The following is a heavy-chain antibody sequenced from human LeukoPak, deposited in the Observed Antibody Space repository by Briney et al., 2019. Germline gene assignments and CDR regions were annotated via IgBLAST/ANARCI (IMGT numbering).Heavy chain of an antibody. Sequence: WIRQPPGKGLEWVSGISWNSGSIGYADSVKGRFTISRDNAKNSLYLQMNSLRAEDMALYYCAKDIRPYYYDSSGYGFDYWGQGTLVTVSS. CDR2: ISWNSGSI. V-gene: IGHV3-9*03. D-gene: IGHD3-22*01. J-gene: IGHJ4*02. CDR3: AKDIRPYYYDSSGYGFDY.